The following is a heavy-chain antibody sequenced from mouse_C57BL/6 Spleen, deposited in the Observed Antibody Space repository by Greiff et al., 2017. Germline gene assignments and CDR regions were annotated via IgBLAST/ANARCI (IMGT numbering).Heavy chain of an antibody. CDR2: INPSNGGT. Sequence: QVQLQQSGTELVKPGASVKLSCKASGYTFTSYWMHWVKQRPGQGLEWIGNINPSNGGTNYNEKFKSKATLTVDKASSQAYRQLSSLTSEDSAVYYCASREKFPSSRNYAMYYWGQGTSVTVSS. J-gene: IGHJ4*01. CDR1: GYTFTSYW. CDR3: ASREKFPSSRNYAMYY. V-gene: IGHV1-53*01.